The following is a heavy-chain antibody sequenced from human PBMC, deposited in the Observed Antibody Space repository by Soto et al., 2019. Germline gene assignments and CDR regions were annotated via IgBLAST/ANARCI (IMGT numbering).Heavy chain of an antibody. D-gene: IGHD3-10*01. CDR2: INHSGST. Sequence: ASETLSLTCAVYGGSFSGYYWSWIRQPPGKGLEWIGEINHSGSTNYNPSLKGRVTISVDTSKNQFSLKLSSVTAADTAVYYCARGFIPEAYGSEDYYYMAVWGKGTTVTVSS. CDR1: GGSFSGYY. V-gene: IGHV4-34*01. CDR3: ARGFIPEAYGSEDYYYMAV. J-gene: IGHJ6*03.